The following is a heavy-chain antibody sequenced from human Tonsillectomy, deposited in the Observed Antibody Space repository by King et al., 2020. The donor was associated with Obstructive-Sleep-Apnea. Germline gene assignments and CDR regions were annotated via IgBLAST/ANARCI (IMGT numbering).Heavy chain of an antibody. CDR2: ISSSSSYT. D-gene: IGHD6-13*01. J-gene: IGHJ6*02. V-gene: IGHV3-11*06. CDR1: GFTFSDYY. Sequence: VQLVESGGGLVKPGGSLRLSCAASGFTFSDYYMSWIRQAPGKGLEWVSYISSSSSYTNYADSVKGRFTISRDNAKNSLYLKMNSLRAEDTAVYYCAGEHQILSGSPGIMDAWGQGTTVTVSS. CDR3: AGEHQILSGSPGIMDA.